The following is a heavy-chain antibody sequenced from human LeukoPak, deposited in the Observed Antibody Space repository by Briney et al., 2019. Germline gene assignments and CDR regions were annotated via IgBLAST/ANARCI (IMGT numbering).Heavy chain of an antibody. CDR2: ISSSGSTI. CDR1: GFTFSSYE. D-gene: IGHD2-2*01. J-gene: IGHJ4*02. Sequence: GGSLRLSCAASGFTFSSYEMNWVRQVPGKGLEWVSYISSSGSTIYYADSVKGRFTISRDNAKNTLYLQMNSLRAEDTAIYYCGRGFALVPAGIPDYWGQGILVTVSS. CDR3: GRGFALVPAGIPDY. V-gene: IGHV3-48*03.